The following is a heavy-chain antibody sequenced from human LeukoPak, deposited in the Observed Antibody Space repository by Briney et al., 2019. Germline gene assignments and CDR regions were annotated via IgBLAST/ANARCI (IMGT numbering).Heavy chain of an antibody. D-gene: IGHD1-26*01. CDR1: GYSFSSYW. V-gene: IGHV5-51*01. CDR2: IYPGDSDT. Sequence: GESLKISCKGSGYSFSSYWIGWVRQMPGKGLEWMGIIYPGDSDTTYSPSFQGQVTISADKSISTAYLQWSSLKASDTAMYYCARLSVGANYRDGLWYFDLWGRGTLVTVSS. J-gene: IGHJ2*01. CDR3: ARLSVGANYRDGLWYFDL.